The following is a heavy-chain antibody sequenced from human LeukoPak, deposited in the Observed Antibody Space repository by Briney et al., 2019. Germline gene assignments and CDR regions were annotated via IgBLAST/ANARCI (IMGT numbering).Heavy chain of an antibody. CDR3: ARGGTWFGELLNYYYYMDV. CDR2: ISSSGSTI. J-gene: IGHJ6*03. CDR1: GFTFSSYE. D-gene: IGHD3-10*01. V-gene: IGHV3-48*03. Sequence: PGGSLRLSCAASGFTFSSYEMNWFRQAPGKGLEWVSYISSSGSTIYYADSVKGRFTISRDNAKNSLYLQMNSLRAEDTAVYYCARGGTWFGELLNYYYYMDVWGKGTTVTVSS.